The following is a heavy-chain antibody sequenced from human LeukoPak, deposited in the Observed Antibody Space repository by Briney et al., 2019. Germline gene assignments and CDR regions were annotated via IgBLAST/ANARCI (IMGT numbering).Heavy chain of an antibody. CDR1: GGTFSSYA. Sequence: ASVKVSCKASGGTFSSYAISWVRQAPGQGLEWMGWISAYNGNTNYAQKLQGRVTMTTDTSTSTAYMELRSLRSDDTAVYYCARDYYDSSGYYYVPHPLRYWGQGTLVTVSS. CDR2: ISAYNGNT. V-gene: IGHV1-18*01. CDR3: ARDYYDSSGYYYVPHPLRY. D-gene: IGHD3-22*01. J-gene: IGHJ4*02.